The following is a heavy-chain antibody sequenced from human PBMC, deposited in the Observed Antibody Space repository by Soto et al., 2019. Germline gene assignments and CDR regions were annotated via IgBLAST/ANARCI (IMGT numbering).Heavy chain of an antibody. J-gene: IGHJ4*02. CDR3: ARDAGVSGELYY. Sequence: QVQLVQSGAEVMKPGASVKVSCKASGYTFTSYGISWVRQGPGQGHEWMGWFSAYNGNTNYAQKLQGRVTMTTYTSTSTAYRELRSLRSDDTSVYSCARDAGVSGELYYWGQGTLFTVSS. CDR1: GYTFTSYG. V-gene: IGHV1-18*01. CDR2: FSAYNGNT. D-gene: IGHD3-16*01.